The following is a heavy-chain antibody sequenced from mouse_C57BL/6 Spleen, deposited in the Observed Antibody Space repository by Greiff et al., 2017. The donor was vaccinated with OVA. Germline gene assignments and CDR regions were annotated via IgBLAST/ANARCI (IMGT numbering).Heavy chain of an antibody. Sequence: VQLQESGPELVKPGASVKISCKASGYAFSSSWMTWVKQRPGKGLEWIGRIYPGDGDTNYTGKFKGKATLTADKSSSTAYMQLSSLTSEDSAVYFCARSYYSNYFYYAMDYWGQGTSVTVSS. V-gene: IGHV1-82*01. J-gene: IGHJ4*01. CDR2: IYPGDGDT. CDR3: ARSYYSNYFYYAMDY. D-gene: IGHD2-5*01. CDR1: GYAFSSSW.